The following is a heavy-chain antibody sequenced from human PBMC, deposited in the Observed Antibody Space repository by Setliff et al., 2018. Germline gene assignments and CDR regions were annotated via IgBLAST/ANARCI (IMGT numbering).Heavy chain of an antibody. CDR3: ARAPFGSSWYGYYYYYMGI. V-gene: IGHV1-46*01. CDR2: MNPSGGTT. D-gene: IGHD6-13*01. Sequence: ASVKVSCKASGYTFTTYYMHWVRQAPGQGLEWMGIMNPSGGTTSYAQKFQGRVTMTRDTSTSTVYMDLSSLRSEDTAVYYCARAPFGSSWYGYYYYYMGIRGKGTTV. CDR1: GYTFTTYY. J-gene: IGHJ6*03.